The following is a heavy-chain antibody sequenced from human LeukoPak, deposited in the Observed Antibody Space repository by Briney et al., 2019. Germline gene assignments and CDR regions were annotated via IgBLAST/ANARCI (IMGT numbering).Heavy chain of an antibody. D-gene: IGHD4-11*01. V-gene: IGHV1-2*02. CDR2: INPNSGGT. CDR1: GYTFTGYY. Sequence: ASVKVSCKASGYTFTGYYMHWVRQAPGQGLEWMGWINPNSGGTNYAQKFQGRVTMTTDTSTSTAYMELRSLRSDDTAVYYCARETSNYGDFDYWGQGTLVTVSS. J-gene: IGHJ4*02. CDR3: ARETSNYGDFDY.